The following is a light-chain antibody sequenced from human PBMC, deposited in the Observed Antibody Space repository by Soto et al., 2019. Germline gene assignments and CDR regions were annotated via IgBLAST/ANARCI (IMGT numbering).Light chain of an antibody. V-gene: IGKV3-20*01. CDR1: QSVGSN. CDR2: DAS. J-gene: IGKJ1*01. CDR3: QQHGSSPPRT. Sequence: EIVLTQSPGTLSLSPGERATLSCRASQSVGSNLAWYQQKPGQAPSLLIYDASTRATGIPDRFSGSGSGTDFTLTITRLEPEDFAVYYCQQHGSSPPRTFGQGTKVDIK.